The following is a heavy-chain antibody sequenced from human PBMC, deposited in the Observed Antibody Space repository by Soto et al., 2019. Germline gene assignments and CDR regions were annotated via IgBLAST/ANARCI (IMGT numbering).Heavy chain of an antibody. CDR1: GFTFSSYA. CDR2: ISGSGGST. D-gene: IGHD3-22*01. CDR3: AKDDYYDSSGYRYTDY. V-gene: IGHV3-23*01. J-gene: IGHJ4*02. Sequence: GGSLRLSCAASGFTFSSYAMSWVRQAPGKGLEWVSAISGSGGSTYYADSVKGRFTISRDNSKNTLYLQMNSLRAEDTAVYYCAKDDYYDSSGYRYTDYWGQGTLVTVSS.